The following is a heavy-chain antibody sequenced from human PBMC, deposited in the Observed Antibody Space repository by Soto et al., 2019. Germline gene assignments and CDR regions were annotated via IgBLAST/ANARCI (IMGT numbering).Heavy chain of an antibody. Sequence: PSEPLSLTCPMSGDSIIGIYHCAWIRQSPGRGLEWIASIYHTGTTYYTPSLESRVSISVDTSKNQFSLRLSSVNAADSAIYFFERTDTVGYYQHFGQGNLVTGSS. CDR3: ERTDTVGYYQH. D-gene: IGHD3-3*01. CDR2: IYHTGTT. CDR1: GDSIIGIYH. J-gene: IGHJ1*01. V-gene: IGHV4-38-2*01.